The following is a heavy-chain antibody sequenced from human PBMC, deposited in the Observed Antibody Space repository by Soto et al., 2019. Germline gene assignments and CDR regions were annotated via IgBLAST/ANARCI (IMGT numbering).Heavy chain of an antibody. Sequence: GGSLRLSCAASGFTFSSYSMNWVRQAPGKGLEWVSSISSSSSYIYYADSVKGRFTISRDNAKNSLYLQMNSLGAEDTAVYYCARDRGSYSYGMDVWGQGTTVTVSS. CDR3: ARDRGSYSYGMDV. J-gene: IGHJ6*02. CDR2: ISSSSSYI. D-gene: IGHD1-26*01. CDR1: GFTFSSYS. V-gene: IGHV3-21*01.